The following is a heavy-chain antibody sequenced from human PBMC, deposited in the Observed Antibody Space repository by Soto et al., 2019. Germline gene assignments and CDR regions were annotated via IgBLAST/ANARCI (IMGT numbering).Heavy chain of an antibody. V-gene: IGHV4-30-4*01. CDR1: GGSISSGDYY. D-gene: IGHD3-10*01. Sequence: PSETLSLTCTVSGGSISSGDYYWSWIRQPPGKGLEWIGYIYYSGSTYYNPSLKSRVTISVDTSKNRFSLKLSSVTAADTAVYYCARGSGYYYGMDVWGQGTTVTVSS. CDR3: ARGSGYYYGMDV. J-gene: IGHJ6*02. CDR2: IYYSGST.